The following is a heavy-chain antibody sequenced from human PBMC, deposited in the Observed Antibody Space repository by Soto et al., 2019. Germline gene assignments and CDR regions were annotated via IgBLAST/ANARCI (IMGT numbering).Heavy chain of an antibody. CDR2: INPILSMS. V-gene: IGHV1-69*02. CDR1: GDTFTFYS. CDR3: ASSYGSGYRAFDY. Sequence: QVQLVQSGAEVKKPGSSVRVSCKASGDTFTFYSINWVRQAPGLGLEWMGRINPILSMSNYAQRFQGRVTMTSDKSTSPAYMELSSLRSEDTAMYYCASSYGSGYRAFDYWGKGALVTVSS. D-gene: IGHD3-10*01. J-gene: IGHJ4*02.